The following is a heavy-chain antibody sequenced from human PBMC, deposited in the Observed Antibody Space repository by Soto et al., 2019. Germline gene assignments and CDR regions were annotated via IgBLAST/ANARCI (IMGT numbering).Heavy chain of an antibody. Sequence: QVQLVQSGAEVKKPGASVKVSCKASGYTFTGYYMHWVRQAPGQGLEWMGWINPNSGGTNYAQKFQGWVTMTRDTSTSTAYMELSRLRSDDTAVYYCARQSTRQWLAFDYWGQGTLVTVSS. CDR1: GYTFTGYY. V-gene: IGHV1-2*04. D-gene: IGHD6-19*01. CDR2: INPNSGGT. CDR3: ARQSTRQWLAFDY. J-gene: IGHJ4*02.